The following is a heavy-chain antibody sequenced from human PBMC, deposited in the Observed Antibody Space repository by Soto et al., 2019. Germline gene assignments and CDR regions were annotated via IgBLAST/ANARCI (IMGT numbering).Heavy chain of an antibody. D-gene: IGHD1-26*01. CDR2: IYYSGST. CDR3: ARMYSGSYYLWFDP. Sequence: PSETLSLTCTVSGGSISSGDYYWSWIRQAPGKGLEWIGYIYYSGSTYYNPSLKSRVTISVDTSKNQFSLKLSSVTAADTAVYYCARMYSGSYYLWFDPWGQGTLVTVSS. J-gene: IGHJ5*02. V-gene: IGHV4-30-4*01. CDR1: GGSISSGDYY.